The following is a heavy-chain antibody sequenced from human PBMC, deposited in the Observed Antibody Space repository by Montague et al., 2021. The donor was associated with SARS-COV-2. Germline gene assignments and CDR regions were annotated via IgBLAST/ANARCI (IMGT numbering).Heavy chain of an antibody. V-gene: IGHV4-61*02. CDR2: IYTSGRT. J-gene: IGHJ4*02. CDR3: ARDRFDFGAGRQGTIDF. CDR1: GGSISSSSYY. Sequence: TLSLTCTVSGGSISSSSYYWSWIRQPAGKGLEWIGRIYTSGRTNHSPSLKSRVTISVDTSRNHLSLKLTSVTAADTAIYFCARDRFDFGAGRQGTIDFWGQGTLVTVSS. D-gene: IGHD3-10*01.